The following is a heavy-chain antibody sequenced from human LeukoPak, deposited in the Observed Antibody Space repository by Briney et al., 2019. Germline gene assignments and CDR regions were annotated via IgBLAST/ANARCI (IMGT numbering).Heavy chain of an antibody. Sequence: ASVKVSCKASGYTFTDYYMHWVRQAPGQGLEWMGWINPNSGGTYYAQKFQGRVTMTRDTSISTAYMELSTMRSEDTAVYYCARGSRDGYNYGAYYFDYWGQGTLVTVSS. CDR2: INPNSGGT. D-gene: IGHD5-24*01. J-gene: IGHJ4*02. V-gene: IGHV1-2*02. CDR1: GYTFTDYY. CDR3: ARGSRDGYNYGAYYFDY.